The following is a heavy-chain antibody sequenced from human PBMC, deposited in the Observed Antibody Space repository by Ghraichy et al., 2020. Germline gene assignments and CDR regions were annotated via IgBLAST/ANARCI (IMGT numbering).Heavy chain of an antibody. CDR2: INTDGSDI. CDR1: GFTFRNYP. Sequence: GGSLRLSCSVSGFTFRNYPMHWVRQAPAKGLEFVLSINTDGSDIYYADSVKGRFTLSRDNSRKTLYLQMSSLRPEDTAIYYCVKSHRQDSSYEDFDFWGQGTRVTVSS. J-gene: IGHJ4*02. CDR3: VKSHRQDSSYEDFDF. V-gene: IGHV3-64D*06. D-gene: IGHD6-13*01.